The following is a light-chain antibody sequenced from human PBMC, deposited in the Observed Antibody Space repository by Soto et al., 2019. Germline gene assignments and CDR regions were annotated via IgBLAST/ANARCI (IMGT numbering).Light chain of an antibody. CDR2: GAS. J-gene: IGKJ1*01. CDR3: QQYGRSSWT. CDR1: QSVSSSY. V-gene: IGKV3-20*01. Sequence: EIVMTQSPATLSVSPGERATLSCRASQSVSSSYLAWYQQKSGQAPRLLIYGASNRATGIPDRFSGSGSGTDFTLTISRLEPEDFAVYYCQQYGRSSWTFGQGTKGDIK.